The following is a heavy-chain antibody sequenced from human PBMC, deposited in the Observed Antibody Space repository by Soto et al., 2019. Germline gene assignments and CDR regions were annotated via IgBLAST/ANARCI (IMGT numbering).Heavy chain of an antibody. V-gene: IGHV4-61*08. Sequence: SETLSLTCAVSGGSISSGGYSWSWIRQPPGKGLEWIGYIYYSGSTNYNPSLKSRVTISVDTSKNQFTLKLSSVTAADTAVYYCARDSIVRAFDIWGQGTMLTVSS. CDR2: IYYSGST. D-gene: IGHD3-16*02. CDR1: GGSISSGGYS. CDR3: ARDSIVRAFDI. J-gene: IGHJ3*02.